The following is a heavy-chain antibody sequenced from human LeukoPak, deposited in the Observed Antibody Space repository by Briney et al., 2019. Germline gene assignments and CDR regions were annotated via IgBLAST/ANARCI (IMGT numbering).Heavy chain of an antibody. J-gene: IGHJ4*02. CDR2: TYYRSKWYN. Sequence: SQTLSLTCAISGDSISSNSAAWNWIRQSPSRGLEWLGRTYYRSKWYNDYAVSVKSRITINPDTSKNQFSLQLNSVTPEDTAVYYCAKADYYYDSSGYHYWGQGTLVTVSS. CDR1: GDSISSNSAA. D-gene: IGHD3-22*01. CDR3: AKADYYYDSSGYHY. V-gene: IGHV6-1*01.